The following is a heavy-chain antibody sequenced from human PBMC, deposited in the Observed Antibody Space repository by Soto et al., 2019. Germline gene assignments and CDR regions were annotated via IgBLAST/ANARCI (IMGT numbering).Heavy chain of an antibody. Sequence: QLQLQESGPGLVEPSETLSLTCTVSGGFISSSTSYWGWIRQPPGKGLEWIGSINYSGSTYYSPSLKTRVTISAHTAKSQCSLTLSPVTAADTAVYYCARAVNYYYYYMEEWGKGTMVTVSS. J-gene: IGHJ6*03. CDR3: ARAVNYYYYYMEE. CDR1: GGFISSSTSY. D-gene: IGHD6-19*01. V-gene: IGHV4-39*01. CDR2: INYSGST.